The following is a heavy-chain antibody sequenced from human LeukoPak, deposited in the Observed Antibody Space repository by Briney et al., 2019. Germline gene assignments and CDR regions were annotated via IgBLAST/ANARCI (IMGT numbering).Heavy chain of an antibody. CDR2: IWYDGSNK. Sequence: PGRSLRLSCAACGFTFSSYGMHWVRQAPGKGLEWVAVIWYDGSNKYYADSVKGRFTISRDNSKNTLYLQMNSLRAEDTAVYYCARQYCSSTSCHYGMDVWGQGTTVTVSS. V-gene: IGHV3-33*01. CDR3: ARQYCSSTSCHYGMDV. CDR1: GFTFSSYG. J-gene: IGHJ6*02. D-gene: IGHD2-2*01.